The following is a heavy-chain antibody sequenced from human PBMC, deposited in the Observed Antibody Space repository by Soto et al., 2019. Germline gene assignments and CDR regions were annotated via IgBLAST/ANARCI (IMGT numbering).Heavy chain of an antibody. V-gene: IGHV4-59*01. Sequence: SETLSLTCTVSGGSISSYYWSWIRQPPGKGPEWIGCVYHSGTTNYNPSLESRVTISLDASKNQFSLKLNSVTAADTAVYYCEPAPPGTGHGFFAYWSRGTWVTVSS. CDR3: EPAPPGTGHGFFAY. J-gene: IGHJ4*02. CDR2: VYHSGTT. D-gene: IGHD3-10*01. CDR1: GGSISSYY.